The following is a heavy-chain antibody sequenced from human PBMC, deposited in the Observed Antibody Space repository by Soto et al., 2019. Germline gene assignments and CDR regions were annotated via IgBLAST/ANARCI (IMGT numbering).Heavy chain of an antibody. J-gene: IGHJ4*02. D-gene: IGHD3-16*02. CDR3: TTELFGGVIVTHYFDY. Sequence: EVQLVESGGGLVKPGGSLRLSCAASGFTFSNAWMSWVRQAPGKGLEWVGRIKSKTDGGTTDYAAPVKGRFTILRDDSKNTLYLQMNSLKTEDTAVYYCTTELFGGVIVTHYFDYWGQGTLVTVSS. V-gene: IGHV3-15*01. CDR2: IKSKTDGGTT. CDR1: GFTFSNAW.